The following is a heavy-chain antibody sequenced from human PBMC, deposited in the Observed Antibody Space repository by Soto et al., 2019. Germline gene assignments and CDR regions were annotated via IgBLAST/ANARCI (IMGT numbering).Heavy chain of an antibody. D-gene: IGHD6-13*01. J-gene: IGHJ1*01. Sequence: PGGSLRLSCAASGFTFSTYAMNWVRQAPGKGLEWVSLIISSGGSTYYADSVKGRFTISRDNSKNTLYLQMNSLRADDTAVYYCAKAKGSSYGTEYSQHWGQGTLVTVSS. CDR2: IISSGGST. CDR3: AKAKGSSYGTEYSQH. V-gene: IGHV3-23*01. CDR1: GFTFSTYA.